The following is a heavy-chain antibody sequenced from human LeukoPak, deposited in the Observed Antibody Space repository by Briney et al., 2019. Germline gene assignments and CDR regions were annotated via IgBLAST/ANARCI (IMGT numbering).Heavy chain of an antibody. CDR3: ASYSSGWYPYYFDY. V-gene: IGHV4-61*08. CDR2: IYYRGIT. CDR1: GGSISRSGYS. Sequence: TPSETLSLTCAVSGGSISRSGYSWSWIRQPPGEGLEWIGYIYYRGITTYNPSLKSRVTISVDTSRNQFPLKLSSVTAADTAVYYCASYSSGWYPYYFDYWGQGTLVTVSS. D-gene: IGHD6-19*01. J-gene: IGHJ4*02.